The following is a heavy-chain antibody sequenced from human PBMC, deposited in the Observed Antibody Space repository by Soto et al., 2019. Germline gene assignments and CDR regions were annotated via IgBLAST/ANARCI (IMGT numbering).Heavy chain of an antibody. V-gene: IGHV3-30-3*01. D-gene: IGHD2-15*01. J-gene: IGHJ3*02. CDR2: ISYDGSNK. Sequence: GGSLRLSCAASGFTFSSYSMHWVRQAPGKGLEWVAVISYDGSNKYYADSVKGRFTISRDNSKNTLYLQMNSLRAEDTAVYYCARLVVAASYAFDIWGQGTMVTVSS. CDR1: GFTFSSYS. CDR3: ARLVVAASYAFDI.